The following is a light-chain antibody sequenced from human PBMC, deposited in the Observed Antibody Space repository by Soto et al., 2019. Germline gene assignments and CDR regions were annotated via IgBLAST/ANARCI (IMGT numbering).Light chain of an antibody. Sequence: DSPLTQSPSSLSAAVGDRVTITCRASQGISSWLAWYQQKPGEAPKLLIYAASTLYGGVPSRFSGSGSGTDFALTITSLQAEDFATYYCQQLRMYPSTFGGGTKVDIK. CDR1: QGISSW. J-gene: IGKJ4*01. CDR2: AAS. V-gene: IGKV1-12*01. CDR3: QQLRMYPST.